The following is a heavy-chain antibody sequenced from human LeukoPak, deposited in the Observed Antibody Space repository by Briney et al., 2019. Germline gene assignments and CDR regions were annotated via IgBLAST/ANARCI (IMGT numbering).Heavy chain of an antibody. CDR1: GFTFSSYA. Sequence: GGSLRLSCAASGFTFSSYAMSWVRQAPGKGLEWVSSISSSSSYIYYADSVKGRFTISRDNAKNSLYLQMNSLRAEDTAAYYCARDYDIWSLDFWGQGTLVTVSS. J-gene: IGHJ4*02. CDR2: ISSSSSYI. D-gene: IGHD3-3*01. V-gene: IGHV3-21*01. CDR3: ARDYDIWSLDF.